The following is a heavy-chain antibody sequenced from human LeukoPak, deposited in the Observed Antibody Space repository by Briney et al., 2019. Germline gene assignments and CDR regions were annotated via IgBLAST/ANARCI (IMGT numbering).Heavy chain of an antibody. CDR3: ARELYSDAFDI. CDR1: GGSISSYY. Sequence: SETLSLTCTVSGGSISSYYWSWIRQPPGKGLEWIGYIYYSGSTNYNPSLKSRVTISVDTSKNQSSLKLSSVTAADTAVYYCARELYSDAFDIWGQGTMVTVSS. CDR2: IYYSGST. D-gene: IGHD2-15*01. V-gene: IGHV4-59*01. J-gene: IGHJ3*02.